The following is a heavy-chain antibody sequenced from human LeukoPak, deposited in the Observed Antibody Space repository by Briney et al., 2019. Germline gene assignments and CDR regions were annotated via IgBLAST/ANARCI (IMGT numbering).Heavy chain of an antibody. CDR1: GGSISSLY. CDR2: IYYTGST. CDR3: ARHRAYSSSSPFDY. V-gene: IGHV4-59*08. J-gene: IGHJ4*02. Sequence: PSETLSLTCSVSGGSISSLYWSWIRQPPGKGLEWIGYIYYTGSTNYNPSLKSRVTMFVDMSKNQFSLRLSFVTAADTAVYYCARHRAYSSSSPFDYWVQGTLVTVSS. D-gene: IGHD6-6*01.